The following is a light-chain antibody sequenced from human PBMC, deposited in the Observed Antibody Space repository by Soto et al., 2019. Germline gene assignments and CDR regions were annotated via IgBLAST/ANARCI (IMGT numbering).Light chain of an antibody. Sequence: QSALTQPRSVSGSPGQSVAISCTGTSSDVGGYTYVSWFQQHPGKAPKLMIYDVSKRPSGVPDRFSGSKSGNTASLTISGLQSEDEADSYCCSFAGSYTLYVFGTGTKVTVL. J-gene: IGLJ1*01. CDR3: CSFAGSYTLYV. CDR1: SSDVGGYTY. V-gene: IGLV2-11*01. CDR2: DVS.